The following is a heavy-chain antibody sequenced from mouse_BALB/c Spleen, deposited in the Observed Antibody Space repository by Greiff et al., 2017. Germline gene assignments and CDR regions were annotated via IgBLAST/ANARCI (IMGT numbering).Heavy chain of an antibody. J-gene: IGHJ2*01. CDR1: GFTFSSYA. CDR2: ISSGGST. V-gene: IGHV5-6-5*01. Sequence: EVKVVESGGGLVKPGGSLKLSCAASGFTFSSYAMSWVRQTPEKRLEWVASISSGGSTYYPDSVKGRFTISRDNARNILYLQMSSLRSEDTAMYYCARGDYYGSLHYWGQGTTLTVSS. D-gene: IGHD1-1*01. CDR3: ARGDYYGSLHY.